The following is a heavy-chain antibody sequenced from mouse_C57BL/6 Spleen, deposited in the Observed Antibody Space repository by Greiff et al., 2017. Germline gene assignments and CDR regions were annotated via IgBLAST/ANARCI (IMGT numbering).Heavy chain of an antibody. CDR1: GFTFSDYG. CDR2: ISSGSSTI. Sequence: EVQRVESGGGLVKPGGSLKLSCAASGFTFSDYGMHWVRQAPEKGLEWVAYISSGSSTIYYADTVKGRFTISRDNAKNTLFLQMTSLRSEDTAMYYCARAHYGSSFYYAMDYWGQGTSVTVSS. V-gene: IGHV5-17*01. J-gene: IGHJ4*01. D-gene: IGHD1-1*01. CDR3: ARAHYGSSFYYAMDY.